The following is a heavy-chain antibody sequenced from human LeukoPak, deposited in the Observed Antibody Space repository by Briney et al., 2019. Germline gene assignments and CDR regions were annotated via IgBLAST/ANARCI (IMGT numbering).Heavy chain of an antibody. J-gene: IGHJ3*02. D-gene: IGHD5-18*01. CDR3: ARESLYSYGRKGAFGI. Sequence: PSETLSLTCAVYGGSFSGYYWSWICQPPGKGLEWIGEINHSGSTNYNPSLKSRVTISVDTSKNQFSLKLSSVTAADTAVYYCARESLYSYGRKGAFGIWGQGTMVTVSS. CDR2: INHSGST. CDR1: GGSFSGYY. V-gene: IGHV4-34*01.